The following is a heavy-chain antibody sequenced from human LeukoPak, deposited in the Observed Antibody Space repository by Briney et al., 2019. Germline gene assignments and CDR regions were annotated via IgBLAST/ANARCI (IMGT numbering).Heavy chain of an antibody. D-gene: IGHD3-22*01. J-gene: IGHJ4*02. CDR1: GGSIRSYY. Sequence: ASETLSLTCTVSGGSIRSYYWSWIRQPPGKGLEWIGYMYYSGSTNYNPSLKSRATISVDTSKNQFSLKLSSVAAADTAVYYCARVRALSYYDSSGDLYYFDYWGQGTLVTVSS. CDR2: MYYSGST. CDR3: ARVRALSYYDSSGDLYYFDY. V-gene: IGHV4-59*01.